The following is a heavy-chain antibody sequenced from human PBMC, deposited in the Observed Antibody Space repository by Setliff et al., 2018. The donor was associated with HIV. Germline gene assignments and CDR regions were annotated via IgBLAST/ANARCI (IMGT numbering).Heavy chain of an antibody. CDR3: ARPLTTSVNFWGDAFAI. CDR1: GGALSGYY. Sequence: SETLSLTCAVYGGALSGYYWSWIRQPPEKGLEWIGEINRGGSTNYNPSLKSRVTISVDTSKNQFSLKLNSVTAADTAVYYCARPLTTSVNFWGDAFAIWGQGTMVTVSS. D-gene: IGHD3-3*01. CDR2: INRGGST. V-gene: IGHV4-34*01. J-gene: IGHJ3*02.